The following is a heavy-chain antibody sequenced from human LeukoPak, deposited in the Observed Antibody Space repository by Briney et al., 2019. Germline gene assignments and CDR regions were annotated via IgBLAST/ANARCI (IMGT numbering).Heavy chain of an antibody. J-gene: IGHJ5*02. CDR2: INHSGST. CDR3: ARGLDAWFDP. Sequence: SETLSLTCTVYGGSFSGYYWSWIRQPPGKGLEWIGEINHSGSTNYNPSLKSRVTISVDTSKNQFSLKLSSVTAADTAVYYGARGLDAWFDPWGQGTLVTVSS. V-gene: IGHV4-34*01. CDR1: GGSFSGYY.